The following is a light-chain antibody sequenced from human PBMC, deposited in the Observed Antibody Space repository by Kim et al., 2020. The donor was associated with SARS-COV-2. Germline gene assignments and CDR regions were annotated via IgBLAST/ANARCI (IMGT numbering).Light chain of an antibody. J-gene: IGKJ2*01. CDR1: QSISSRY. Sequence: EIVLTQSPGTLSLSPGERATLSCRASQSISSRYLAWYQQRPGQAPRLIMYGASSRATGIPDRFSGSGSGTDFTLTISRLEPEDFAVYYCQQYGTSPPYTFGQGTKLEI. CDR2: GAS. CDR3: QQYGTSPPYT. V-gene: IGKV3-20*01.